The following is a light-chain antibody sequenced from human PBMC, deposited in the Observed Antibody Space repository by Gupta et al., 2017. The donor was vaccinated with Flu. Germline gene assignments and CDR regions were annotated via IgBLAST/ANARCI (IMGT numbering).Light chain of an antibody. CDR2: GAS. V-gene: IGKV3-15*01. CDR1: QSVSSY. Sequence: ATLSVSPGERATLSCRASQSVSSYLAWYQQKPGQAPRLLIYGASTRATGIPARFSGSGSGTEFTLTISSLQSEDFAVYYCQQYNNWPGLTYGGGTKVEIK. J-gene: IGKJ4*01. CDR3: QQYNNWPGLT.